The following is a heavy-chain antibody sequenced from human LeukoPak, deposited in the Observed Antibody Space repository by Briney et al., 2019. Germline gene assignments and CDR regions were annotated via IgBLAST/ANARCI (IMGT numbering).Heavy chain of an antibody. CDR2: INSGDSDT. J-gene: IGHJ6*02. D-gene: IGHD2-2*01. CDR1: GYRFTSYW. CDR3: ARHPDCTRTSCYVDYYGMDV. Sequence: GDSLKISCKGSGYRFTSYWIGWVRQMPGKGLEWMGIINSGDSDTRYSPSFQGQVTISADKSISTAYLQWSSLKASDTAMYYCARHPDCTRTSCYVDYYGMDVWGQGTTVTVSS. V-gene: IGHV5-51*01.